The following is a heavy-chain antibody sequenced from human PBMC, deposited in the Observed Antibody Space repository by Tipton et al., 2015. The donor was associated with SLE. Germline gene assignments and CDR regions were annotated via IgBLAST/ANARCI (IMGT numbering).Heavy chain of an antibody. Sequence: TLSLTCAVSGYSISSGYYWGWIRQPPGKGLEWIGSIYHSGSTYSNPSLKSRVTISVDTSKNQFSLKLSSVTAADTAVYYCVRVTPGGPGAAARGAFDIWGQGTMVTVSS. J-gene: IGHJ3*02. V-gene: IGHV4-38-2*01. CDR1: GYSISSGYY. CDR2: IYHSGST. D-gene: IGHD6-13*01. CDR3: VRVTPGGPGAAARGAFDI.